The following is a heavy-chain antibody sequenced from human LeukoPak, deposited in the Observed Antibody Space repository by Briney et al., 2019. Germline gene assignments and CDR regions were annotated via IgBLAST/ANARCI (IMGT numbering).Heavy chain of an antibody. Sequence: ASVKVSCQASGGTFSSYAISWVRQAPGQGLEWMGGIIPIFGTANYAQKFQGRVTITADESTSTAYMELSSLRSEDTAVYYCARLIPAGYCSGGSCPEPYFDYWGQGTLVTVSS. J-gene: IGHJ4*02. V-gene: IGHV1-69*13. D-gene: IGHD2-15*01. CDR1: GGTFSSYA. CDR2: IIPIFGTA. CDR3: ARLIPAGYCSGGSCPEPYFDY.